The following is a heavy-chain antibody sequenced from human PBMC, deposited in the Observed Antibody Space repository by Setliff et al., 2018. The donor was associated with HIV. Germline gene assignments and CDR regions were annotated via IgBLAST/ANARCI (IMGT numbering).Heavy chain of an antibody. J-gene: IGHJ6*02. Sequence: GASVKVSCKASGYTFTSYDINWVRQATGQGLEGMGWMNPNSGNTGYAQKFQGRVTMTRNTSISTAYMELNTLRSEDTAVYYCARALWVDGDYYYGMDVWGQGTTVTVSS. CDR1: GYTFTSYD. V-gene: IGHV1-8*01. D-gene: IGHD5-18*01. CDR3: ARALWVDGDYYYGMDV. CDR2: MNPNSGNT.